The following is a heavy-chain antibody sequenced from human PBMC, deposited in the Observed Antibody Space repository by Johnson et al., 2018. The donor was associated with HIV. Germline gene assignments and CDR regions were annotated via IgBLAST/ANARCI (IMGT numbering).Heavy chain of an antibody. CDR1: GLSFSNFG. J-gene: IGHJ3*02. Sequence: QMLLVESGGGVVQPGKSLTLSCVASGLSFSNFGIHWVRQAPGKGLEWVAVISYDGSNKYYADSVKGRFTISRDNSKNTLYLQMNSLRDEDTAVYYCAKDSGYYYDSSGYVSDAFDIWGQGTMVTVSS. V-gene: IGHV3-30*18. CDR2: ISYDGSNK. CDR3: AKDSGYYYDSSGYVSDAFDI. D-gene: IGHD3-22*01.